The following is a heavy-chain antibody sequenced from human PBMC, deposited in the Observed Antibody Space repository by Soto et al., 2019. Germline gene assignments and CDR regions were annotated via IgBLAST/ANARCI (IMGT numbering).Heavy chain of an antibody. CDR2: INSDGSST. J-gene: IGHJ4*02. CDR1: GFIFSSYW. CDR3: AREPEYRRSYYFDC. V-gene: IGHV3-74*01. Sequence: GGSLRLSCAASGFIFSSYWMHWVRQAPGKGLVWVSRINSDGSSTTYADSVKGRFTISRDNAKNTLYLQMNSLRAEDTAIYYCAREPEYRRSYYFDCWGQGTLVTVYS. D-gene: IGHD6-6*01.